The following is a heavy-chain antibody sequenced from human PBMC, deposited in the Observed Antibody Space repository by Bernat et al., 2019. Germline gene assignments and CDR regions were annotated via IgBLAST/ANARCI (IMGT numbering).Heavy chain of an antibody. J-gene: IGHJ6*03. D-gene: IGHD3-16*01. V-gene: IGHV3-23*01. CDR1: GFTFSTYA. Sequence: EVQLLESGGGLVQPGGSLRLSCAASGFTFSTYAMTWVRQAPGKGLEWPSGVSNSGCKTYYADSVKGRFTISRDNSKSTLHLQMISLRAEASAVYYCAKGLGGNGIFYYYMDVWGKGTTVTVSS. CDR2: VSNSGCKT. CDR3: AKGLGGNGIFYYYMDV.